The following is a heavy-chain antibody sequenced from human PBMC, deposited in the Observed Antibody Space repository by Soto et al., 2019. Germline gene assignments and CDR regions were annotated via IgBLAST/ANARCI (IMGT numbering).Heavy chain of an antibody. CDR2: IYSGGST. CDR1: GFTVSSNY. Sequence: GGSLRLSCAASGFTVSSNYMSWVRQAPGKGLEWVSVIYSGGSTYYADSVRGRFTISRDNSKNTLYLQMKSLRAEDTAVYYCVKDDSLAKYNYYGMDVWGQGTTVTVSS. V-gene: IGHV3-53*01. D-gene: IGHD5-18*01. J-gene: IGHJ6*02. CDR3: VKDDSLAKYNYYGMDV.